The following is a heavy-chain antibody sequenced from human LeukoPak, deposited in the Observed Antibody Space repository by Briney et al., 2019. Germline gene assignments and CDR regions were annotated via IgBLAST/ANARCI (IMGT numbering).Heavy chain of an antibody. D-gene: IGHD1-26*01. CDR2: ISWNSGSI. V-gene: IGHV3-9*01. Sequence: GGSLRLSCAASGFTFDDYAMHWVRQAPGKGLEWVSGISWNSGSIGYADSVKGRFTISRDNAKNSLYLQMNSLRAEDTALYYCAKALVGANDYWGQGTLVTVSS. CDR1: GFTFDDYA. J-gene: IGHJ4*02. CDR3: AKALVGANDY.